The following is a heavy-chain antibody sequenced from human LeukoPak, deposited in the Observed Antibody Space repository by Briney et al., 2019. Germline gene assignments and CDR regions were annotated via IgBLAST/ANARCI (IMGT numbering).Heavy chain of an antibody. D-gene: IGHD3-22*01. Sequence: GGSLRLSCAASGFTFSSYVMNWVRQAPGKGLEWVSGISGSGGSTYYADSVKGRFTISRDNSKSTVFLQMNSLRAEDTAVYYCAKDLDYYDSSGFDYWGQGTLVTVSS. J-gene: IGHJ4*02. CDR2: ISGSGGST. V-gene: IGHV3-23*01. CDR1: GFTFSSYV. CDR3: AKDLDYYDSSGFDY.